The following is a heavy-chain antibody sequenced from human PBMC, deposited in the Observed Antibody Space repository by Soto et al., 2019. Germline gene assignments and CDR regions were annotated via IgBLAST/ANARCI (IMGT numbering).Heavy chain of an antibody. D-gene: IGHD6-6*01. Sequence: QVQLVESGGGLVRPGGSLRLSCAASGFTFRDYDMSWIRQAPGKGLEWVAFISRSGTVTYYADSVKGRFTNSRDNAKNSLYVEMNSLRVEDTAVYYCARKGPRAARPNHWGQGTLVTVSS. CDR1: GFTFRDYD. J-gene: IGHJ5*02. CDR3: ARKGPRAARPNH. V-gene: IGHV3-11*01. CDR2: ISRSGTVT.